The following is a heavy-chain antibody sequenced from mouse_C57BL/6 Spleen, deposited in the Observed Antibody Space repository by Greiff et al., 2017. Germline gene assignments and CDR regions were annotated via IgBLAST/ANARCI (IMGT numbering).Heavy chain of an antibody. CDR2: INPSSGYT. Sequence: VQLMESGAELAKPGASVKLSCKASGYTFTSYWMHWVKQRPGQGLEWIGYINPSSGYTKYNQKFKDKATLTADKSSSTAYMQLSSLTYEDSAVYYCARNVVARYFDVWGTGTTVTVSS. D-gene: IGHD1-1*01. CDR3: ARNVVARYFDV. J-gene: IGHJ1*03. CDR1: GYTFTSYW. V-gene: IGHV1-7*01.